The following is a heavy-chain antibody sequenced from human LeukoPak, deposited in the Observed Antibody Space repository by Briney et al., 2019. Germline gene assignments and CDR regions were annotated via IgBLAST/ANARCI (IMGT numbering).Heavy chain of an antibody. Sequence: GGSLRLSCAASGFAVSSNHMNWVRQAPGKGLEWVSVIFNGGSTYYADSVKGRFTISRDNSKNTLYLQMNSLRAEDTAVYYCAISIVGLTYDEHFQHWGQGPLVTVPS. CDR1: GFAVSSNH. D-gene: IGHD1-26*01. V-gene: IGHV3-53*01. CDR2: IFNGGST. CDR3: AISIVGLTYDEHFQH. J-gene: IGHJ1*01.